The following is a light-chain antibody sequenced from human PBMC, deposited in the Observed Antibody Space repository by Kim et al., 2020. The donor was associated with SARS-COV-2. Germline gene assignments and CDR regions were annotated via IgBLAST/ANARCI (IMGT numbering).Light chain of an antibody. Sequence: ASMGDRVATTCRASQSIGTYLHWYQHKPAKAPNLLICAASSLQSGVPSRFSGRGSGTDFSLTISSLQPEDSATYYCQQSYSTPLTLGGGTKVDIK. CDR1: QSIGTY. V-gene: IGKV1-39*01. J-gene: IGKJ4*01. CDR3: QQSYSTPLT. CDR2: AAS.